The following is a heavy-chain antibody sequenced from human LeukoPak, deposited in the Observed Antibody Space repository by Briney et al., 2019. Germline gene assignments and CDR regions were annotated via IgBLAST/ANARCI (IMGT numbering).Heavy chain of an antibody. CDR3: ARVGSGYDLAVGDYYYYYMDV. J-gene: IGHJ6*03. V-gene: IGHV1-18*01. Sequence: ASVKVSCKASGYTFTSYDINWVRQAPGQGLEWMGWISAYNGNTNYAQKLQGRVTMTTDTSTSTAYMELRSLRSDDTAVYYCARVGSGYDLAVGDYYYYYMDVWGKGTTVTVSS. CDR1: GYTFTSYD. CDR2: ISAYNGNT. D-gene: IGHD5-12*01.